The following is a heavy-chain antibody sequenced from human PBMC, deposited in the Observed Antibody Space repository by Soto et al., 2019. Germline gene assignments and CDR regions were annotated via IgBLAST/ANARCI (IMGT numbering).Heavy chain of an antibody. CDR1: GFTFSSYA. J-gene: IGHJ4*02. Sequence: EVQLLESGGGLVQPGGSLRLSCAASGFTFSSYAMSWVRQAPGKGLEWVSAISGSGGSTYYADSVKGRFTISRDNSKNTPHLQTNSLRAEDTAVYYSAKENGYSSSWFEFEYWGQGTLVTVSS. V-gene: IGHV3-23*01. CDR2: ISGSGGST. D-gene: IGHD6-13*01. CDR3: AKENGYSSSWFEFEY.